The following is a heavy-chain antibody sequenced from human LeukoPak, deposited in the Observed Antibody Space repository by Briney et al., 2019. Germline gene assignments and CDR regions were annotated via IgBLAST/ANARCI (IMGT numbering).Heavy chain of an antibody. CDR3: AREGYYATIDY. CDR2: ISYDGSNK. Sequence: PGGSLRLSCAASGFTFSSYGMHWVRQAPGKGLEWVAVISYDGSNKYYADSVKGRFTFSRDISKNTLYLYLQMNSLRAEDTAVHYCAREGYYATIDYWGQGTLVTVSS. CDR1: GFTFSSYG. J-gene: IGHJ4*02. V-gene: IGHV3-33*01. D-gene: IGHD3-10*01.